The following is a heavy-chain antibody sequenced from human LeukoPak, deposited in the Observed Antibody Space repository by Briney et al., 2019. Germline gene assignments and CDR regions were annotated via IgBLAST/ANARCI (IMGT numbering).Heavy chain of an antibody. CDR1: GGSISSYY. V-gene: IGHV4-59*01. J-gene: IGHJ4*02. CDR2: IYYSGST. Sequence: PSETLSLTCTVSGGSISSYYWSWIRQPPGKGLEWIGYIYYSGSTNYNPSLKSRVTISVDTSKNQFSLKLSSVTAADTAVYYCARESPGVVVPGTVFDYWGQGTLVTVSS. CDR3: ARESPGVVVPGTVFDY. D-gene: IGHD2-2*01.